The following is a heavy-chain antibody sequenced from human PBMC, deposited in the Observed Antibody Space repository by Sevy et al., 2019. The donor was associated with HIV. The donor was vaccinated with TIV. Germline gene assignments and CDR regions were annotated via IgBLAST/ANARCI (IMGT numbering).Heavy chain of an antibody. Sequence: ASVKVSCKASGYTFTGYYMHWVRQAPGQGLEWMGWINPNSGGTNYAQKFQGRVTMTRDTSISTAYMELSRLRSDDPAVYYCARLDGITIFGVVMSRWFDPWGQGTLVTVSS. CDR3: ARLDGITIFGVVMSRWFDP. V-gene: IGHV1-2*02. D-gene: IGHD3-3*01. CDR1: GYTFTGYY. J-gene: IGHJ5*02. CDR2: INPNSGGT.